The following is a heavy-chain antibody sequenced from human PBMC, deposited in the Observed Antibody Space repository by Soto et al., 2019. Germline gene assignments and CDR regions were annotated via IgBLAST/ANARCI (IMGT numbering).Heavy chain of an antibody. Sequence: PGGSLRLSCAASGFTFSSYSMNWVRQAPGKGLEWVSSISSSSSYIYYADSVKGRFTISRDNAKNSLYLQMNSLRAEDTAVYYCARSYNVDTAMVTYGMDVWGQGTTVTVSS. D-gene: IGHD5-18*01. J-gene: IGHJ6*02. V-gene: IGHV3-21*01. CDR2: ISSSSSYI. CDR3: ARSYNVDTAMVTYGMDV. CDR1: GFTFSSYS.